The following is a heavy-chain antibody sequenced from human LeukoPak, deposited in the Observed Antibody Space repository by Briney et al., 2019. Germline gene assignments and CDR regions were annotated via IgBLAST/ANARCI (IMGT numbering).Heavy chain of an antibody. D-gene: IGHD3-16*01. V-gene: IGHV3-15*07. CDR3: TTEYFGGFEY. CDR1: GFTFSSYA. J-gene: IGHJ4*02. Sequence: GGSLRLSCSASGFTFSSYAMHWVRQAPGKGLEWVGRVKNRGDGMATDYAAPVEGRFIISRDDSKKTVYLQMDSLKTEDTAVYFCTTEYFGGFEYWGQGTLVTVSS. CDR2: VKNRGDGMAT.